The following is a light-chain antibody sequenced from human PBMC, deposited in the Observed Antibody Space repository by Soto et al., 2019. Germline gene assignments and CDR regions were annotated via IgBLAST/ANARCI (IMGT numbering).Light chain of an antibody. CDR2: GAS. Sequence: EIVMTQSPASLSVSPGDGATLSCRASHSVASNVAWYQQKPGQGPRLLIHGASTRAVGVPARFSGSGSGTDFTLTISSLQSEDFAVYYCQQYHNWPPQCTFGQGTKLQIK. CDR1: HSVASN. J-gene: IGKJ2*02. CDR3: QQYHNWPPQCT. V-gene: IGKV3-15*01.